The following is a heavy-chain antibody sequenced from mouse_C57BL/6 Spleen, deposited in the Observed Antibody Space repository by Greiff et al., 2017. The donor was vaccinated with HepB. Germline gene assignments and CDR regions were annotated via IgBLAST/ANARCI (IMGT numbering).Heavy chain of an antibody. Sequence: QVQLQQPGAELVRPGSSVKLSCKASGYTFTSYWMHWVKQRPIQGLEWIGNIDPSDSETHYNQKFKDKATLTVDKSSSTAYMQLSSLTSEDSAVYYCASFYDYDEYLDYWGQGTSVTVSS. D-gene: IGHD2-4*01. CDR2: IDPSDSET. V-gene: IGHV1-52*01. CDR3: ASFYDYDEYLDY. CDR1: GYTFTSYW. J-gene: IGHJ4*01.